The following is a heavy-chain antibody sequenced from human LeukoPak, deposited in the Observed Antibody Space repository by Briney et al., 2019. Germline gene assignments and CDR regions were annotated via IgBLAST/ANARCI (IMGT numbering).Heavy chain of an antibody. D-gene: IGHD4-17*01. CDR3: AKGGATVIDY. V-gene: IGHV3-74*01. Sequence: GGSLRLSCAASGFTFSNYWMHWVRQAPGKGLVWVSRINSDGSSTTSADSVKGRFTISRDNAKNTLYLQINSLRAEDTAVYYCAKGGATVIDYWGQGTLVTVSS. J-gene: IGHJ4*02. CDR2: INSDGSST. CDR1: GFTFSNYW.